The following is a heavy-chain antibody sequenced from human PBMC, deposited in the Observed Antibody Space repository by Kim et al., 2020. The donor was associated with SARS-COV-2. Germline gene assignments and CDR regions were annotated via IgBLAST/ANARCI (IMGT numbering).Heavy chain of an antibody. CDR3: AKDSTAREWEPRTVDY. Sequence: GGSLRLSCAASGFTFSSYAMHWVRQAPGKGLEWVAVIWYDGSNKYYVDSVKGRFTISRDNSKNTLYLQMNSLRAEDTAVYYCAKDSTAREWEPRTVDYWGQGTLVTVSS. CDR2: IWYDGSNK. J-gene: IGHJ4*02. V-gene: IGHV3-33*06. D-gene: IGHD1-26*01. CDR1: GFTFSSYA.